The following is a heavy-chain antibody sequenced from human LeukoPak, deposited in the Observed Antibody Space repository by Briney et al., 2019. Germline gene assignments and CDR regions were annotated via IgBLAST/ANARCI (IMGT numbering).Heavy chain of an antibody. Sequence: ASVKVSCKVSGKTLTELSMYWVRQAPGKGLEWMVRFDPEDGETIYGQKFQGRITLTEDTSTDTAYMELSSPRSEDTAVYYCTTDPTYYPDSSGYLVYWGQGTLVTVSS. CDR2: FDPEDGET. J-gene: IGHJ4*02. V-gene: IGHV1-24*01. CDR1: GKTLTELS. CDR3: TTDPTYYPDSSGYLVY. D-gene: IGHD3-22*01.